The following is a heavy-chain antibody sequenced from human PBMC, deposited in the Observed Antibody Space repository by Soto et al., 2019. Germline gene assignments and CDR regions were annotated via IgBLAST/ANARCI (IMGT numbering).Heavy chain of an antibody. CDR2: IIPIFGTA. Sequence: SVKVSCKASGGTFSSYAISWVRQAPGQGLEWMGGIIPIFGTANYAQKFQGRVTITADESTSTAYMELSSLRSEDTAVYYCARDPFIVVVPAAPGARRNYYGMDVWGQGTTVTVSS. J-gene: IGHJ6*02. D-gene: IGHD2-2*01. CDR1: GGTFSSYA. V-gene: IGHV1-69*13. CDR3: ARDPFIVVVPAAPGARRNYYGMDV.